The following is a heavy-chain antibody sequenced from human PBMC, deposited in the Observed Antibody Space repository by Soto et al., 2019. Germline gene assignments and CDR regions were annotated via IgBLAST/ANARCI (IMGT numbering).Heavy chain of an antibody. J-gene: IGHJ3*02. CDR3: ARQKYQPMIYPLVPYDAFDI. CDR1: GFTFSSYC. CDR2: IWYDGSNK. D-gene: IGHD2-2*01. V-gene: IGHV3-33*01. Sequence: GCLTLSCAACGFTFSSYCMHGVRQAPGKGLEWVAVIWYDGSNKYYADSVKGRFTISRDNSKNTLYLQMNSLRAEDTAVYYCARQKYQPMIYPLVPYDAFDIWGQGTMVTVPS.